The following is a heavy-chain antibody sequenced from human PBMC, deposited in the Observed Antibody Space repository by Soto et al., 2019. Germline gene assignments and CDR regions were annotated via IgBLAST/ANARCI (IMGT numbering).Heavy chain of an antibody. V-gene: IGHV1-69*13. CDR3: ARTVLREMATMGGYYYYGMDV. Sequence: SVKVSCKASGGTFSSYAISWVRQAPGQGLEWMGGIIPIFGTANYAQKFQGRVTITADESTSTAYMELSSLRSEDTAVYYCARTVLREMATMGGYYYYGMDVWGQGTTVTVSS. J-gene: IGHJ6*02. CDR1: GGTFSSYA. D-gene: IGHD5-12*01. CDR2: IIPIFGTA.